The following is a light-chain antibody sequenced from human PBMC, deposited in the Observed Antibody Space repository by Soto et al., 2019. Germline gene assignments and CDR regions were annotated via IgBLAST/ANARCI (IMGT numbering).Light chain of an antibody. CDR3: QQYNNWPRT. V-gene: IGKV3-15*01. J-gene: IGKJ1*01. CDR1: QSVSSN. CDR2: DAS. Sequence: EIVMTQSPATLSVSPGERATLSCRASQSVSSNLAWYQQEPGQAPRLLIYDASTRATGIPARFSGSGSGTEFTLTISSLQSEDFAVYYCQQYNNWPRTFGPGTKVDIK.